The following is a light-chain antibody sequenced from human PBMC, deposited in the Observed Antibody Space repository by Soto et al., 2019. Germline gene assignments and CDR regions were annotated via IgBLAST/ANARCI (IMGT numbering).Light chain of an antibody. CDR1: SSDVASYNL. Sequence: QSALTQPASVSGSPGQSITISCTGTSSDVASYNLVSWYQQHPGKAPKLMIYEGSKRPSGVSNRFSGSKFGNTASLTISGLQAEDEADYYCCSYAGSSTYVFGTGTKLTVL. CDR2: EGS. V-gene: IGLV2-23*01. CDR3: CSYAGSSTYV. J-gene: IGLJ1*01.